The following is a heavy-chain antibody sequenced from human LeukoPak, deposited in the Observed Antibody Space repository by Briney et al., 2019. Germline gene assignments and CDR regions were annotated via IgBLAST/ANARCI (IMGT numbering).Heavy chain of an antibody. J-gene: IGHJ4*02. Sequence: ASVKVSCKASGYAFTNYAMNWVRQAPGQRLEWMGRINADNGNTKYSQKFQGRVTITRDTSASTAYMELSSLRSEDTAVYYCARGYTSSWLFDYWGQGTLVTISS. V-gene: IGHV1-3*01. D-gene: IGHD6-13*01. CDR2: INADNGNT. CDR1: GYAFTNYA. CDR3: ARGYTSSWLFDY.